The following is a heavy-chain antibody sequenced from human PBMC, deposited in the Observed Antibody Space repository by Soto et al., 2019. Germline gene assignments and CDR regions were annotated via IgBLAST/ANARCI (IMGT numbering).Heavy chain of an antibody. CDR3: ARRSRWVSYVGPFDY. Sequence: QVQLQQWGAGLLKPSETLSLTCAVYGGSFSGYYWSWIRQPPGKGLEWIGEINHSGSTNYNPYLKSRVNLXXDXSXSQFHLKLSSVTAADTAVYYCARRSRWVSYVGPFDYWGQGTLVTVSS. CDR2: INHSGST. CDR1: GGSFSGYY. J-gene: IGHJ4*02. V-gene: IGHV4-34*01. D-gene: IGHD3-16*01.